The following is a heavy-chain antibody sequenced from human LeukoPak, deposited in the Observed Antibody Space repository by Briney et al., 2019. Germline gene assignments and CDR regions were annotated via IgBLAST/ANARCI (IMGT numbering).Heavy chain of an antibody. CDR1: GGSISSSSYY. V-gene: IGHV4-31*03. Sequence: SETLSLTCTVSGGSISSSSYYWGWIRQHPGKGLEWIGYIYYSGSTYYNPSLKSRVTISVDTSKNQFSLKLSSVTAADTAVYYCASDCSSTSCPTVGAFDIWGQGTMVTVSS. J-gene: IGHJ3*02. CDR3: ASDCSSTSCPTVGAFDI. D-gene: IGHD2-2*01. CDR2: IYYSGST.